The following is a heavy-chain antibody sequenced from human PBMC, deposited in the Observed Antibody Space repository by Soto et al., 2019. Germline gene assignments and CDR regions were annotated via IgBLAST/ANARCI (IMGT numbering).Heavy chain of an antibody. V-gene: IGHV4-59*01. J-gene: IGHJ4*02. CDR1: GGSIISDY. CDR3: ARSYSSSLYFDF. D-gene: IGHD6-6*01. Sequence: SETLSLTCTVSGGSIISDYWGWIRQSPGKGLEWIGYFYHGGTNFNPSLKGPVTISVDTSKNQFSLNLSSVTAADTAVYYCARSYSSSLYFDFWGQGTPVTVSS. CDR2: FYHGGT.